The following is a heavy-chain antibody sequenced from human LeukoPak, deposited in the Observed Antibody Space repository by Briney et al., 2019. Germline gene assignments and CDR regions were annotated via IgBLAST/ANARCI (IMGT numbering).Heavy chain of an antibody. CDR1: GDSVSSNSAA. CDR3: ARGRRGSYLATYYFDY. V-gene: IGHV6-1*01. Sequence: SQTLSLTCAISGDSVSSNSAAWNWIRQSPSRGLEWLGRTYYRSKWYNDYAVSVKSRITINPDTSKNQFSLKLSSVTAADTAVYYCARGRRGSYLATYYFDYWGQGTLVTVSS. J-gene: IGHJ4*02. CDR2: TYYRSKWYN. D-gene: IGHD1-26*01.